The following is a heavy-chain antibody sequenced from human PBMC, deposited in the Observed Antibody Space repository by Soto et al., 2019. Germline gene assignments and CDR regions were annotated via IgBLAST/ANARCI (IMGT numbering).Heavy chain of an antibody. D-gene: IGHD6-13*01. CDR3: ASDWTTAGPSSVDY. J-gene: IGHJ4*02. CDR2: ISIDSSDI. V-gene: IGHV3-74*03. Sequence: EVQLVESGGGLVQPGGSLRLSCVASGFTFNRYWMHWVRQPPGTGLVWVSQISIDSSDIKYADSVTGRFTVSRDNAKNTLFLQMNSLRVEATGVYYCASDWTTAGPSSVDYWGQGTVVNVSS. CDR1: GFTFNRYW.